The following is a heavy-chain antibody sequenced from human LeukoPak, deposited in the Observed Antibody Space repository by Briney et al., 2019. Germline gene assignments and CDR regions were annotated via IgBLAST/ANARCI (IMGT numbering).Heavy chain of an antibody. CDR2: IYPGDSDT. V-gene: IGHV5-51*01. D-gene: IGHD6-6*01. Sequence: GAALQISLYGAGCRFTSYWIGWGRRMPGKGGGGMGIIYPGDSDTRYSPSFQGQVTISADNTISTAYLQWSSLKASDTAMYYCARHGDSSSSLPAAYWGQGTLVTVSS. CDR1: GCRFTSYW. J-gene: IGHJ4*02. CDR3: ARHGDSSSSLPAAY.